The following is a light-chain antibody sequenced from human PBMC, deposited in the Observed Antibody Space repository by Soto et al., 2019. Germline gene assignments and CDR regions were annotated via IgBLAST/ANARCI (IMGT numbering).Light chain of an antibody. J-gene: IGLJ2*01. CDR2: GNN. CDR3: HSYDSSLTAVV. CDR1: RSNIGAGHD. V-gene: IGLV1-40*01. Sequence: QSVLTQPPSVSGAPGQGVAISCTGSRSNIGAGHDVQWYQQLPGTAPKLLIYGNNNRPSGVPDRFSGSKSGASASLAITGRQAEDEADYYCHSYDSSLTAVVFGGGTKVTVL.